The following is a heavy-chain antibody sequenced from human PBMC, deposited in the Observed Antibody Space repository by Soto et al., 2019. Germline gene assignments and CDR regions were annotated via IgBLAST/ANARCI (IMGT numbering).Heavy chain of an antibody. J-gene: IGHJ5*02. CDR2: IIPIFGTA. V-gene: IGHV1-69*13. Sequence: SVQVSCKASGVTFSSYAISWVRQAPGQGLEWMGGIIPIFGTANYAQKFQGRVTITADESTSTAYMELSSLRSEDTGVYYCARRLYYDSIHHYWFDPWGQGTLVTVSS. CDR1: GVTFSSYA. CDR3: ARRLYYDSIHHYWFDP. D-gene: IGHD3-22*01.